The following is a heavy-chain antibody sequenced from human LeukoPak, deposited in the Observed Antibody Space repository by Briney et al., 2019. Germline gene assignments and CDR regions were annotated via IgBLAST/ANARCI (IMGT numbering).Heavy chain of an antibody. CDR1: GFTFSSYE. CDR2: SRDKPNSYST. V-gene: IGHV3-72*01. D-gene: IGHD6-19*01. CDR3: ARGVRYSSAWAFDY. Sequence: GGSLRLSCAASGFTFSSYEMNWVRQAPGKGLEWVGRSRDKPNSYSTEYAASVKGRFTIIRDDSRNSLYLQMSNLRTEDTAVYYCARGVRYSSAWAFDYWGQGTLVTVSS. J-gene: IGHJ4*02.